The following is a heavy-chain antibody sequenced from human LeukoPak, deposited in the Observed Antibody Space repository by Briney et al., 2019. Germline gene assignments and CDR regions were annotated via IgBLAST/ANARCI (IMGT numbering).Heavy chain of an antibody. Sequence: LSLTCTVSGGSISSSGYYWGWIRQPPGKGLEWVSGISGSGGTTYYADSVKGRFTISRDNAKNSLYLQMNSLRAEDTAVYYCAVTPGGATAFDPWGQGTLVTVSS. V-gene: IGHV3-11*04. CDR2: ISGSGGTT. CDR1: GGSISSSGYY. CDR3: AVTPGGATAFDP. J-gene: IGHJ5*02. D-gene: IGHD1-26*01.